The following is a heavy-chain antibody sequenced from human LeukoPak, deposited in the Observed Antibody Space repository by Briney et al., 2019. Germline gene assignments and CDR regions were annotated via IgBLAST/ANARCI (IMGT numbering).Heavy chain of an antibody. CDR3: ARVRGCSSTSCYGDDNWFDP. J-gene: IGHJ5*02. D-gene: IGHD2-2*01. Sequence: PSETLSLTCTVSGGSISSGGYYWSWIRQHPGKGLEWIGYIYYSGSTYYNPSLKSRVTISVDTFKNQFSLKLSSVTAADTAVYYCARVRGCSSTSCYGDDNWFDPWGQGTLVTVSS. CDR2: IYYSGST. CDR1: GGSISSGGYY. V-gene: IGHV4-31*03.